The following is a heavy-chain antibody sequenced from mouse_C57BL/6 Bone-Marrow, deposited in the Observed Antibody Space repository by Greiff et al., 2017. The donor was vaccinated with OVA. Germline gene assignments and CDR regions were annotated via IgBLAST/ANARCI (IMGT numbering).Heavy chain of an antibody. CDR1: GFTFSNYW. J-gene: IGHJ1*03. CDR3: TAIYLRYFDV. V-gene: IGHV6-3*01. CDR2: IRLKSDNYAT. Sequence: DVKLVESGGGLVQPGGSMKLSCVASGFTFSNYWMNWVRQSPEKGLEWVAQIRLKSDNYATHYAESVKGRFTISRDDSKSSVYLQMNNLRAEDTGIYYCTAIYLRYFDVWGTGTTVTVSS. D-gene: IGHD2-1*01.